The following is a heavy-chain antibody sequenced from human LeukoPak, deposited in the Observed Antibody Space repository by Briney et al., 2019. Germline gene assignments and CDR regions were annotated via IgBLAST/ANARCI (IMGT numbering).Heavy chain of an antibody. V-gene: IGHV3-9*01. CDR3: ARGDSTGFYYAVFED. CDR1: GFTFDDYG. D-gene: IGHD3-22*01. CDR2: ISWESESI. Sequence: GGSLRLSCAASGFTFDDYGMHWVRQAPRKGLEWVAGISWESESIGYADSVRGRFTISRDNAKNSLYLQMHSPRAEDTAFYYCARGDSTGFYYAVFEDWGQGTLVTVSS. J-gene: IGHJ4*02.